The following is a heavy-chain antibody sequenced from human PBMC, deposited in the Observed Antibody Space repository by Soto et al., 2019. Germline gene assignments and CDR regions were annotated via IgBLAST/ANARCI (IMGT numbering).Heavy chain of an antibody. D-gene: IGHD3-10*01. CDR1: GGTFSSYA. Sequence: SVKVSCKASGGTFSSYAISWVRQAPGQGLEWMGGIIPIFGTANYAQKFQGRVTITADESTSTAYMELSSLRSVDTATYYCSHMRGSGLYGMDVWGQGTTVTVSS. CDR3: SHMRGSGLYGMDV. CDR2: IIPIFGTA. V-gene: IGHV1-69*13. J-gene: IGHJ6*02.